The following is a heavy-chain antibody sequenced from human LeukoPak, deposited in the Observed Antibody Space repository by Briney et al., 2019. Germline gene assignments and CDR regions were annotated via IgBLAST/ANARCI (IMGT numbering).Heavy chain of an antibody. CDR3: ARVNGGNRYFDY. D-gene: IGHD4-23*01. Sequence: AGGSLRFSCAASGFTVSSNYMSWVRQAPGKGLEWVSVIYSGGSTYYADSVKGRFTISRDNSKNTLYLQMNSLRAEDTAVYYCARVNGGNRYFDYWGQGTLVTVSS. J-gene: IGHJ4*02. V-gene: IGHV3-53*01. CDR1: GFTVSSNY. CDR2: IYSGGST.